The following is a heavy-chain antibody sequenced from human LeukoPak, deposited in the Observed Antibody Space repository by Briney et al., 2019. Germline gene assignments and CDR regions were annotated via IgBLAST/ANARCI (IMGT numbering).Heavy chain of an antibody. Sequence: GGSLRLSCAASGFTFSTYTMYWVRHPPGKRLEWVSIIGNNGGGIHYADSVKGRLTISRDNFKNALYLQMNSLRVEDTAVYYCAIDPNWGTHSWGQGVLVTVSS. J-gene: IGHJ4*02. CDR2: IGNNGGGI. V-gene: IGHV3-23*01. D-gene: IGHD7-27*01. CDR3: AIDPNWGTHS. CDR1: GFTFSTYT.